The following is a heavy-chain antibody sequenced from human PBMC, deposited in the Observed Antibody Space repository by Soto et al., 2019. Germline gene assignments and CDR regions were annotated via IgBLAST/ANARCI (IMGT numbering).Heavy chain of an antibody. V-gene: IGHV3-15*01. CDR3: TTSITGTPRAIDY. Sequence: EVQVVESGGGLVKPGGSLRLSCEVSGLPFAKVWMSWIRQAPGKGLEWVGRIKSQTDGGRIDYAAPVKGRFTISRDDSKNTLQLQMNSLKTEDTAVYYCTTSITGTPRAIDYWGQGNLVTVSS. D-gene: IGHD1-7*01. CDR1: GLPFAKVW. J-gene: IGHJ4*02. CDR2: IKSQTDGGRI.